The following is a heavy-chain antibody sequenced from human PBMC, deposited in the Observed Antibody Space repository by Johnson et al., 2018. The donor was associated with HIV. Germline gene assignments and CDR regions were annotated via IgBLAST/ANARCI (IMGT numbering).Heavy chain of an antibody. CDR2: INWNGGST. D-gene: IGHD4/OR15-4a*01. Sequence: VQLVESGGGVVQPGRSLRLSCAASGFTFSSYAMHWVRQAPGKGLEWVSGINWNGGSTGYADSVKGRFTISRDNAKNSLYLQMNSLRAEDTALYYCARVGANFDAFDIWGRGTMVTVSS. J-gene: IGHJ3*02. V-gene: IGHV3-20*04. CDR1: GFTFSSYA. CDR3: ARVGANFDAFDI.